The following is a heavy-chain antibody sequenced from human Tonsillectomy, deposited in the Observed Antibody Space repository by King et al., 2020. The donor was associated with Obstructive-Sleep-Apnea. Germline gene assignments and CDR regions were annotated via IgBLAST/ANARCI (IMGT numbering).Heavy chain of an antibody. Sequence: QLVQSGAEVKKPGASVKVSCKASGYTFTSYGISWVRQAPGQGLEWMGWISADNGKKNYAQKLQGRVTMTTDTATSTAYLELRGLRSDDTALYYCARAGEAFDIWGQGTMVTVSS. CDR2: ISADNGKK. V-gene: IGHV1-18*01. CDR1: GYTFTSYG. J-gene: IGHJ3*02. CDR3: ARAGEAFDI. D-gene: IGHD3-10*01.